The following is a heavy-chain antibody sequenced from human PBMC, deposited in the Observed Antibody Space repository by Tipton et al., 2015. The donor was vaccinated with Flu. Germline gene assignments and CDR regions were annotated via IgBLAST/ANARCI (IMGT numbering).Heavy chain of an antibody. Sequence: SLRLSCAASGFTFSSYWMHWVRQAPGKGLVWVSRINSDGSSTSYADSVKGRFTISRDNAKNTLYLQMNSLRAEDTAVYYCARDSGDYGDYVQEGYMDVWGKGTTVTVSS. CDR2: INSDGSST. J-gene: IGHJ6*03. CDR1: GFTFSSYW. CDR3: ARDSGDYGDYVQEGYMDV. V-gene: IGHV3-74*01. D-gene: IGHD4-17*01.